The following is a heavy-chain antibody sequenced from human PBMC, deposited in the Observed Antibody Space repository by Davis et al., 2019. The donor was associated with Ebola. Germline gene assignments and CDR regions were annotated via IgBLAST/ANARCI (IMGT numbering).Heavy chain of an antibody. CDR1: GFTFSSHS. Sequence: PGGSLRLSCAASGFTFSSHSMHWVRQAPGKGLEWVAFMRYDGSDKFYVDSVKGRFMISRDNSKNTLYLQMNSLRVEDTAVYYCAKDFWSGYYGLGAFDIWGQGTMVTVSS. D-gene: IGHD3-3*01. J-gene: IGHJ3*02. CDR2: MRYDGSDK. V-gene: IGHV3-30*02. CDR3: AKDFWSGYYGLGAFDI.